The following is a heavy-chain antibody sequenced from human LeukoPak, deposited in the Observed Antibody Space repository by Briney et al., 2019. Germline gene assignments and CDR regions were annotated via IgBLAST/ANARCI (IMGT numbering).Heavy chain of an antibody. CDR1: GVTFSSYA. CDR3: ARDRGDSGSYTFDY. V-gene: IGHV3-21*01. J-gene: IGHJ4*02. CDR2: ISSSGSYI. Sequence: PGGSLRLSCAASGVTFSSYAMHWVRQAPGKGLEWVSSISSSGSYIYYADSVKGRFTISRDNAKNSLYLQMNSLRAEDTAVYYCARDRGDSGSYTFDYWGQGTLVTVSS. D-gene: IGHD1-26*01.